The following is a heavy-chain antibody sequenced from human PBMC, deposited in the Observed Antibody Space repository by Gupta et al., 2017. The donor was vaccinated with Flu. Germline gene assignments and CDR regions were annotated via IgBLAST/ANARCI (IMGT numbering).Heavy chain of an antibody. Sequence: EVQLLESGGGLVQPGGSLRLSCAASGFTFSDYAMNWFRQAPGKGLGWVSIINHNGQSTHYADSVKGRFTISRDDSKSTLYLQMNNLGVEDTAVYYCASRGWNRISSFDSWGQGTLVTVSS. J-gene: IGHJ4*02. V-gene: IGHV3-23*01. CDR1: GFTFSDYA. CDR3: ASRGWNRISSFDS. CDR2: INHNGQST. D-gene: IGHD6-19*01.